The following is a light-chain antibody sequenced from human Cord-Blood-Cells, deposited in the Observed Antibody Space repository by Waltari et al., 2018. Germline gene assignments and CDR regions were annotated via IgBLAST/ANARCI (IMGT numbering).Light chain of an antibody. CDR3: SSYTSSSSYV. CDR2: DVS. J-gene: IGLJ1*01. V-gene: IGLV2-14*01. CDR1: SSDVGGYNY. Sequence: QSALTQPASVSGSPGQSITISCTGTSSDVGGYNYVSWYHQHPGKAPKLMIYDVSNRPAGFSNRFSGSKSGNPASLTISGLQAEDEADYYCSSYTSSSSYVFGTGTKVTVL.